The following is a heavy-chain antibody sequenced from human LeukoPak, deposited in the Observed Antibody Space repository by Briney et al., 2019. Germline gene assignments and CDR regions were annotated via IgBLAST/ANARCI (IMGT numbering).Heavy chain of an antibody. CDR3: AKDTTPGYPDAFDI. CDR1: GFTFDDYA. J-gene: IGHJ3*02. D-gene: IGHD5-18*01. Sequence: GGSLRLSCAASGFTFDDYAMHWVRQAPGKGLEWVSGVTWNSGTIAYADSVKGRFTISRDNAKNSLYLQMNSLRAEDTALYYCAKDTTPGYPDAFDIWGQGTMVTVSS. CDR2: VTWNSGTI. V-gene: IGHV3-9*01.